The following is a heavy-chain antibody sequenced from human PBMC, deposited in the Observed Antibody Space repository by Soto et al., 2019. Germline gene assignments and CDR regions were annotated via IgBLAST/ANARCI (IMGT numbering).Heavy chain of an antibody. V-gene: IGHV1-69*13. CDR1: GGTFSSYA. J-gene: IGHJ4*02. Sequence: SVKVSCKASGGTFSSYAISWVRQAPGQGLEWMGGIIPIFGTANYAQKFQGRVTITADESTSTAYMELSSLRAGDTAVYYCAKGTPSRYQTNWGQGTLVTVSS. CDR3: AKGTPSRYQTN. CDR2: IIPIFGTA. D-gene: IGHD3-9*01.